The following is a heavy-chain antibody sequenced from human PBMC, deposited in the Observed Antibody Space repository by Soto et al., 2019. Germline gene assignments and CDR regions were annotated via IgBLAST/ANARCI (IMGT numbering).Heavy chain of an antibody. J-gene: IGHJ6*02. CDR1: GFTFSSYG. CDR2: ISYDGSNK. CDR3: AKDWGGSSWYCYYYGMDV. D-gene: IGHD6-13*01. V-gene: IGHV3-30*18. Sequence: QVQLVESGGGVVQPGRSLRLSCAASGFTFSSYGMHWVRQAPGKGLEWVAVISYDGSNKYYADSVKGRFTISRDNSKNTLYLQMNSLRAEDTAVYYCAKDWGGSSWYCYYYGMDVWGQGTTVTVSS.